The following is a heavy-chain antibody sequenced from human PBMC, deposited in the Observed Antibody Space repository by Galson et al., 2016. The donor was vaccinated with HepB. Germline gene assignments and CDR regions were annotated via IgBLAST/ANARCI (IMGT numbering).Heavy chain of an antibody. CDR3: ARTSYRECTGTHCVNFRYYYYFMDV. CDR1: GFTVSDYY. Sequence: SLRLSCAASGFTVSDYYMPWVRQAPGKGLEWVSVVFLGGSTSYAQSVEGRFTISRDDSKNTLHLQMNSLTAEDTAVYFCARTSYRECTGTHCVNFRYYYYFMDVWGKGTTVTVSS. CDR2: VFLGGST. J-gene: IGHJ6*03. V-gene: IGHV3-53*01. D-gene: IGHD2-8*02.